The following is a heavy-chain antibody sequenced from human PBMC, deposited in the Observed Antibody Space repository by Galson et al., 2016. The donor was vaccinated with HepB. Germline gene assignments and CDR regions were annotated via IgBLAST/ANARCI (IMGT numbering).Heavy chain of an antibody. CDR3: VREGSGWSKF. CDR1: GYTFTTYF. Sequence: SVKVSCKASGYTFTTYFINWVRQAPGQGLEWMGWINPKTGDTRYTQTFQDRVTLTRDISTATAYMEVPSLRSDDTAIYYCVREGSGWSKFWGQGTLVTVSS. V-gene: IGHV1-2*02. D-gene: IGHD6-19*01. CDR2: INPKTGDT. J-gene: IGHJ4*02.